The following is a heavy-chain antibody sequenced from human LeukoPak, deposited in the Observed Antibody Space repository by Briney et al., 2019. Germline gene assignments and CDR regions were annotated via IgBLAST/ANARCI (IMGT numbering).Heavy chain of an antibody. CDR2: INSDGSST. V-gene: IGHV3-74*01. D-gene: IGHD2-2*01. Sequence: GGSLRLSCAASGFTFSSYWMHWVRQAPGKGLVWVSRINSDGSSTSYADSVKGRFTISRDNAKNTLYLQMNSLRAEDTAVYYCARVIRYCSSTSCSGYYFDYWGQGTLVIVSS. J-gene: IGHJ4*02. CDR3: ARVIRYCSSTSCSGYYFDY. CDR1: GFTFSSYW.